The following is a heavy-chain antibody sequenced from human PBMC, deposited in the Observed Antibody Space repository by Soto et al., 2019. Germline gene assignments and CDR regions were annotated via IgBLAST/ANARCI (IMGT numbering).Heavy chain of an antibody. CDR2: IWYDGSNK. Sequence: GGSLRLSCAASGFTFSSYGMHWVRQAPGKGLEWVAVIWYDGSNKYYADSVKGRFTISRDNSKNTLYLQMNSLRAEDTAVYYCARDLTIFGVVRQYMDVWGKGTTVTVSS. CDR1: GFTFSSYG. CDR3: ARDLTIFGVVRQYMDV. D-gene: IGHD3-3*01. V-gene: IGHV3-33*01. J-gene: IGHJ6*03.